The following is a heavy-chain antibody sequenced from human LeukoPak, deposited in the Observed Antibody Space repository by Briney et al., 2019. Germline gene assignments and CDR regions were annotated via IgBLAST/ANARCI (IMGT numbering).Heavy chain of an antibody. CDR1: GFTFSNYW. CDR3: ARRDCSGGTCYSAY. D-gene: IGHD2-15*01. V-gene: IGHV3-74*03. J-gene: IGHJ4*02. CDR2: INSDGSST. Sequence: GGSLRLSCAASGFTFSNYWMHWVRQAPGKGLVWVSRINSDGSSTTYADSVKGRFTISRDNAKSTLYLQMNSLRAEDTAVYYCARRDCSGGTCYSAYWGQGTLVTVSS.